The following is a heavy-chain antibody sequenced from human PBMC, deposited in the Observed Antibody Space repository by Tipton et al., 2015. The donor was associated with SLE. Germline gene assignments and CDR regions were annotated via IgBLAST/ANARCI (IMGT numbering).Heavy chain of an antibody. Sequence: QSGPEVKKPGASVKVSCKVSRYTLTELSMHWVRQASGKGLEWMGGFDPEDGETIYAQKFQGRVTMTEDTSTDTAYMELSSLRSEDTAVYYCVSHDYGDLGAFDIWGQGTMVTVSS. CDR3: VSHDYGDLGAFDI. CDR1: RYTLTELS. V-gene: IGHV1-24*01. CDR2: FDPEDGET. D-gene: IGHD4-17*01. J-gene: IGHJ3*02.